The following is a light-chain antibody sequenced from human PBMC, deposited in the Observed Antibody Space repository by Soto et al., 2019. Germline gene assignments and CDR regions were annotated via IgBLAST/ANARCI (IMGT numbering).Light chain of an antibody. Sequence: EIVLTQSPATLSLSPGERATLSCRASQSVSSYLAWYQQKPGQAPRLLIYDASSRATGIPDRFSGSGSGTDFTLTISSLEPEDFAVYYCQQYGNSPRTFGQGTKVDIK. CDR3: QQYGNSPRT. V-gene: IGKV3-20*01. CDR1: QSVSSY. J-gene: IGKJ1*01. CDR2: DAS.